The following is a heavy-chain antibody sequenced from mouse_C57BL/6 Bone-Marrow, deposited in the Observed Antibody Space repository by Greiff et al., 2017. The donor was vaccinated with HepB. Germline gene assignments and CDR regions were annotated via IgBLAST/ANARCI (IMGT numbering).Heavy chain of an antibody. CDR2: ISNLAYSI. J-gene: IGHJ4*01. CDR1: GFTFSDYG. CDR3: ARRDGYYGYYAMDY. V-gene: IGHV5-15*01. Sequence: EVQLVESGGGLVQPGGSLKLSCAASGFTFSDYGMAWVRQAPRKGPEWVAFISNLAYSIYYADTVTGRFTISRENAKNTLYLEMSRLRSEDTAMYYCARRDGYYGYYAMDYWGQGTSVTVSS. D-gene: IGHD2-3*01.